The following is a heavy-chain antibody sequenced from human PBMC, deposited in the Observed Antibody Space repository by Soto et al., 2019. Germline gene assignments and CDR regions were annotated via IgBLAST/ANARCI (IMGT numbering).Heavy chain of an antibody. CDR2: IYWDDDK. CDR3: AHRRPSAAFDY. CDR1: GFSLSTSGVG. J-gene: IGHJ4*02. V-gene: IGHV2-5*02. Sequence: QITLKESGPTLVKPTQTLTLTCSFSGFSLSTSGVGVGWIRQPPGKALEWLAVIYWDDDKRYSPSLKSRLTIPKDTSKNQMVLIMTNMDPVDKATYHCAHRRPSAAFDYWGQGTLVTVSS. D-gene: IGHD2-15*01.